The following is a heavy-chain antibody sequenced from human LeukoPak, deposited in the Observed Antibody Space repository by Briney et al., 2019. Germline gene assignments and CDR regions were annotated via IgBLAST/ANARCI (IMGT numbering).Heavy chain of an antibody. CDR1: GDSISNYY. Sequence: SETLSLTCTVSGDSISNYYWSWIRQPPGKGLEWIGFIYYGGSTNYSPSLRSRVTISVDTSKNQFSLKLSSVTAADTAVYYCARHWGDSPNHSDDLYAFDIWGQGTMVTVSS. V-gene: IGHV4-59*08. D-gene: IGHD1-14*01. CDR3: ARHWGDSPNHSDDLYAFDI. J-gene: IGHJ3*02. CDR2: IYYGGST.